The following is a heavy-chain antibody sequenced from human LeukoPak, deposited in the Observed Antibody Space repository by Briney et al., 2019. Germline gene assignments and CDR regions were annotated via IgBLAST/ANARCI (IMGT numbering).Heavy chain of an antibody. CDR3: ARAGSGPDGGRTVPYYYMDV. V-gene: IGHV1-18*01. Sequence: GASVKVSCKASGYTFASYGFSWVRQAPGQGLEWMGWISAYSGDTKNAQKFQGRVTMTTDPSTSTAFMELRSLRSDDTAVYYCARAGSGPDGGRTVPYYYMDVWGKGTTVTISS. D-gene: IGHD6-19*01. J-gene: IGHJ6*03. CDR1: GYTFASYG. CDR2: ISAYSGDT.